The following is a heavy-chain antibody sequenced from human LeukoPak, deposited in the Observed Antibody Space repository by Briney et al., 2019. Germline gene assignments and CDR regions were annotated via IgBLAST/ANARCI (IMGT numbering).Heavy chain of an antibody. Sequence: PGGSLRLSCAASGFTFSSYAMSWVRQAPGKGLEWVSAISGSGGSTYYADSVKGRFTISRDNSKNTLYLQMNSLRAEDTAVYYCAKDLEYSYGYFYYYYGMDVWGQGTTVTVSS. CDR1: GFTFSSYA. CDR3: AKDLEYSYGYFYYYYGMDV. J-gene: IGHJ6*02. D-gene: IGHD5-18*01. CDR2: ISGSGGST. V-gene: IGHV3-23*01.